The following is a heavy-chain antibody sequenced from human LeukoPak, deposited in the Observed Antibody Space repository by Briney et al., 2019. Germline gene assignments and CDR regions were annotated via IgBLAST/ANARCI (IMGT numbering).Heavy chain of an antibody. V-gene: IGHV3-23*01. Sequence: GGSLRLSCAASGFTFSSYAMSWVRQAPGKGLEWVSAISGSGGSTYYADSVKGRFTISRDNSKNTLYLQMNSLRAEDTAVYYCAKVKTRITMIVVVNRSGYFDYWGRGTLVTVSS. J-gene: IGHJ4*02. CDR1: GFTFSSYA. CDR2: ISGSGGST. CDR3: AKVKTRITMIVVVNRSGYFDY. D-gene: IGHD3-22*01.